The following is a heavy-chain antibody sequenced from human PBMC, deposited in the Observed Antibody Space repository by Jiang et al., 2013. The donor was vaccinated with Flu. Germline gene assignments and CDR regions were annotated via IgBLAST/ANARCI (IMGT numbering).Heavy chain of an antibody. CDR3: AKDLVSYYYGSGSYYYYYGMDV. Sequence: KGLEWVAVISYDGSNKYYADSVKGRFTISRDNSKNTLYLQMNSLRAEDTAVYYCAKDLVSYYYGSGSYYYYYGMDVWGQGTTVTVSS. D-gene: IGHD3-10*01. J-gene: IGHJ6*02. CDR2: ISYDGSNK. V-gene: IGHV3-30*18.